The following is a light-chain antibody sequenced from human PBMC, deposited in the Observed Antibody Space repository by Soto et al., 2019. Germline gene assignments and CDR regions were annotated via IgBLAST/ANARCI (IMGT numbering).Light chain of an antibody. CDR2: DAS. Sequence: DIQMTQSPSTLSASLGDRVTITCRASQSISSWLAWYQQKPGKAPKLLIYDASSLESGVPSRFSGSGSGTEFTLTISSLQPHDFATYYCQQYNSYSPRTFGQGTKVEIK. J-gene: IGKJ1*01. V-gene: IGKV1-5*01. CDR1: QSISSW. CDR3: QQYNSYSPRT.